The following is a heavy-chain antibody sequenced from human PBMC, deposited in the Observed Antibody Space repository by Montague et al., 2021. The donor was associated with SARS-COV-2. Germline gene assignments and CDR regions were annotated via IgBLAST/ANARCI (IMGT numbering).Heavy chain of an antibody. V-gene: IGHV4-39*07. Sequence: SETLSLTCTVSGGSISSSNYFWCWSRKPQEKVLEWIGSNYFGGGTYYNPSLKSRATISVDTSKNQFSLKLTSVTAADTAVYWCARVVGMGLSGYKTEGGFDYWGQGTLVSVSS. J-gene: IGHJ4*02. D-gene: IGHD5-24*01. CDR3: ARVVGMGLSGYKTEGGFDY. CDR2: NYFGGGT. CDR1: GGSISSSNYF.